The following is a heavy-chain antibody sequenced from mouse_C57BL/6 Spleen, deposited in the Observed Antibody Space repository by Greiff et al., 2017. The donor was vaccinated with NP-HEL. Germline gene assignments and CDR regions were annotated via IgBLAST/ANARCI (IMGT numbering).Heavy chain of an antibody. V-gene: IGHV1-59*01. D-gene: IGHD1-1*01. Sequence: QVQLQQPGAELVRPGTSVKLSCKASGYTFTSYWMHWVKQRPGQGLEWIGVIDPSDSYTNYNQKFKGKATLTVDTSSSTAYMQLSSLTSEDSAVYYCARSGYYGSSPYWYFDVWGTGTTVTVSP. CDR1: GYTFTSYW. J-gene: IGHJ1*03. CDR3: ARSGYYGSSPYWYFDV. CDR2: IDPSDSYT.